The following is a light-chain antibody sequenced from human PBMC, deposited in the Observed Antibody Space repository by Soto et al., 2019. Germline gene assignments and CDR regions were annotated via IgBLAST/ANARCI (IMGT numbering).Light chain of an antibody. CDR2: GAS. Sequence: TQSPSTLSVSPGERATLSCRASQSVSSSYLAWYQQKPGQAPRLLIYGASSRATGIPDRFSGSGSGTDFTLTISRLEPEDFAVYYCQQYGSSPGTFGQGTKVDIK. V-gene: IGKV3-20*01. J-gene: IGKJ1*01. CDR1: QSVSSSY. CDR3: QQYGSSPGT.